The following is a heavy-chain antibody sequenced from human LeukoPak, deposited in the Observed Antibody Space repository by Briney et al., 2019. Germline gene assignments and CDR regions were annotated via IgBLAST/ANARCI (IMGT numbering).Heavy chain of an antibody. Sequence: GGSLRLSCAASGFTFSSYSMNWVRLAPGKGLECVSSITISSSYIYYADSVKGRFTISRDNAKNSLYLQMNSFRVEDTAVYYCARGYSSSYYFDYWGQGTLVTVSS. V-gene: IGHV3-21*01. D-gene: IGHD6-6*01. J-gene: IGHJ4*02. CDR2: ITISSSYI. CDR1: GFTFSSYS. CDR3: ARGYSSSYYFDY.